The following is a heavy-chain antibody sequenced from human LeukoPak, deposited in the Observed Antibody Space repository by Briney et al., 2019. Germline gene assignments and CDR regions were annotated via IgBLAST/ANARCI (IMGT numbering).Heavy chain of an antibody. Sequence: GGSLRLSCAASGFTFSSYSMNWVRQAPGKGLEWVSYISSSSGTIYYADSVKGRFTISRDNAKNSLYLQMNSLRAEDTAVYYCARGRRFDYMDVWGKGTTVTISS. CDR1: GFTFSSYS. CDR2: ISSSSGTI. J-gene: IGHJ6*03. V-gene: IGHV3-48*01. CDR3: ARGRRFDYMDV.